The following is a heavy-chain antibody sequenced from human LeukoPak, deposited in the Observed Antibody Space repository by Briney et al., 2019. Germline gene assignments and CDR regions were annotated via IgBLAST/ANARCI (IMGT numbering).Heavy chain of an antibody. J-gene: IGHJ6*02. Sequence: ASVKVSCKASGYTFSGYYMHWVRQAPGQGLEWMGRINPNSGGTNYAQKFQGRVTITRDTSISTAYMELSRLRSDDTAMFYCARGGAVDVYYYYGMDAWGQGSTVTVSS. V-gene: IGHV1-2*06. CDR2: INPNSGGT. CDR3: ARGGAVDVYYYYGMDA. CDR1: GYTFSGYY. D-gene: IGHD6-19*01.